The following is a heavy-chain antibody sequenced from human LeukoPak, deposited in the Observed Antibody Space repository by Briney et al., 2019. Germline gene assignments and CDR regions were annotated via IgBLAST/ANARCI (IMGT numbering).Heavy chain of an antibody. V-gene: IGHV4-30-2*01. CDR1: GGSISSGGYS. CDR2: IYHSGST. Sequence: SETLSLTCAVSGGSISSGGYSWSWIRQPPGKGLEWIGYIYHSGSTYYNPSLKSRVTISVDRSKNQFSLKLSSVTAVDTAVYYCARAMVRGVIRNWGQGTLVTVSS. CDR3: ARAMVRGVIRN. D-gene: IGHD3-10*01. J-gene: IGHJ4*02.